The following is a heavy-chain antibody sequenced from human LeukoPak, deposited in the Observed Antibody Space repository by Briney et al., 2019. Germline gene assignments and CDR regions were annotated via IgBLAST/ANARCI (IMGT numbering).Heavy chain of an antibody. CDR2: IYYSGST. J-gene: IGHJ4*02. CDR1: GGSFSGYY. CDR3: ARHRASAFEYFDY. V-gene: IGHV4-34*01. Sequence: SETLSLTCAVYGGSFSGYYWSWIRQPPGKGLEWIGSIYYSGSTYYNPSLKSRVTISVDTSKNQFSLKLSSVTAADTAVYYCARHRASAFEYFDYWGQGTLVTVSS. D-gene: IGHD3-3*02.